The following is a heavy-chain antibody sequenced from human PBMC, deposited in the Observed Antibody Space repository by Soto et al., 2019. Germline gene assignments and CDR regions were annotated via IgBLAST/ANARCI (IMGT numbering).Heavy chain of an antibody. J-gene: IGHJ4*02. D-gene: IGHD3-3*01. CDR1: GGSISSSSYY. Sequence: SETLSLTCTVSGGSISSSSYYWGWIRQPPGKGMEWIGGIYYSGSTYYNPSLKSRVTISVDTSKNQFSLKLSSVTAADTAVYYCARSPYDFWSGYYTGTPPDYWGQGTLVTVSS. CDR3: ARSPYDFWSGYYTGTPPDY. V-gene: IGHV4-39*01. CDR2: IYYSGST.